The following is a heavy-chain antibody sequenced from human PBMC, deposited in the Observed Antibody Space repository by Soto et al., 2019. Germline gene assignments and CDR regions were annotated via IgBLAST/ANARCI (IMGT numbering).Heavy chain of an antibody. D-gene: IGHD4-17*01. CDR3: ARQRTVTTWFITPGWFDP. CDR1: GGSIGSDY. V-gene: IGHV4-59*08. CDR2: VYYSGST. J-gene: IGHJ5*02. Sequence: SETLSLTCTVSGGSIGSDYWSWIRQPPGKGLEWIGYVYYSGSTNYNPSLKSRVTISVDTSKSQFSLKLSSVTAADTAVYYCARQRTVTTWFITPGWFDPWGQGTLVTVSS.